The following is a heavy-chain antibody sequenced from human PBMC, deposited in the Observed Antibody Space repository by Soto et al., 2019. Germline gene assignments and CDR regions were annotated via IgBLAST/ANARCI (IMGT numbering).Heavy chain of an antibody. D-gene: IGHD6-19*01. CDR3: ARGLVGPYYFDY. Sequence: SLRLSCAASGFPFSSYAMHWVRQAPGKGLEWVAVIWYDGSNKYYADSVKGRFTISRDNSKNTLYLQMNSLRAEDTAVYYCARGLVGPYYFDYWGQGTLVTVSS. J-gene: IGHJ4*02. CDR1: GFPFSSYA. CDR2: IWYDGSNK. V-gene: IGHV3-33*01.